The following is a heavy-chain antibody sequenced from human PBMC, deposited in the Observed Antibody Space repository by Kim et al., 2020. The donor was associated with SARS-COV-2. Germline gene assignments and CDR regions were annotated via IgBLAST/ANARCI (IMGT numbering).Heavy chain of an antibody. D-gene: IGHD5-12*01. CDR1: GGSISSGSYY. J-gene: IGHJ4*02. V-gene: IGHV4-61*02. CDR3: ARAYGSEMATLY. CDR2: IYSSGNT. Sequence: SETLSLTCTVSGGSISSGSYYWNWIRQPAGKGLEWIGRIYSSGNTDYNPSLKSRVTISIDTSKNQFSLNLSSVTAADTAVYYCARAYGSEMATLYWGQGTLVTVSS.